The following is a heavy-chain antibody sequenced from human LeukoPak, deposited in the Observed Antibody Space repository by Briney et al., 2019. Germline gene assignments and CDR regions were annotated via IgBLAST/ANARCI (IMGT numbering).Heavy chain of an antibody. Sequence: GGSLRLSCAAAGFTFSSYAMSWVRQAPGNGLEWVSAISGSGGSTYYADSVKGGFTISRNNCNNSLYLQMNRLRAEDTAGYYCAREGPFSSSWYPRGLYGMDVWGQGTTVTVSS. CDR3: AREGPFSSSWYPRGLYGMDV. CDR2: ISGSGGST. V-gene: IGHV3-23*01. CDR1: GFTFSSYA. J-gene: IGHJ6*02. D-gene: IGHD6-13*01.